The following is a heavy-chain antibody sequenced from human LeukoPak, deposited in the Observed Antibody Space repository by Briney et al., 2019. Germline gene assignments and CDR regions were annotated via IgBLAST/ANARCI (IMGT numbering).Heavy chain of an antibody. Sequence: GSLRLSCAASGFTFSSYAMSWIRQPPGKGLEWIGEINHSGSTNYNPSLKSRVTISVDTSKNQFSLKLSSVTAADTAVYYCASTYSGSYPTTPTFDYWGQGTLVTVSS. CDR3: ASTYSGSYPTTPTFDY. CDR2: INHSGST. J-gene: IGHJ4*02. V-gene: IGHV4-34*01. CDR1: GFTFSSYA. D-gene: IGHD1-26*01.